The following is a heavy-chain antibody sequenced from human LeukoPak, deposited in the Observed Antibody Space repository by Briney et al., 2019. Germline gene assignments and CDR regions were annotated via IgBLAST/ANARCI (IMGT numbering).Heavy chain of an antibody. CDR2: IYHSGST. Sequence: PSGTLSLTCAVSGGSISSSNWWSWVRQPPVKGLEWIGEIYHSGSTNYNPSLKSRVTISVDKSKNQFSLKLSSVTAADTAVYYCARASHWNQLHYFDYWGQGTLVTVSS. CDR3: ARASHWNQLHYFDY. V-gene: IGHV4-4*02. CDR1: GGSISSSNW. J-gene: IGHJ4*02. D-gene: IGHD1-1*01.